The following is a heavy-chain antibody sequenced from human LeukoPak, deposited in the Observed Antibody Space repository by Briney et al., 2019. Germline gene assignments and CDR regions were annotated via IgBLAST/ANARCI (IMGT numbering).Heavy chain of an antibody. D-gene: IGHD5-18*01. CDR3: AKDRVWLNKSGYYGMDV. Sequence: GRSLRLSCAASGFTFSSYGMHWVRQAPGKGLEWVAVISYDGSNKYYADSVKGRFTISRDNSKNTLYLQMDSLRAEDTAVYYCAKDRVWLNKSGYYGMDVWGKGTTVTVSS. V-gene: IGHV3-30*18. CDR2: ISYDGSNK. J-gene: IGHJ6*04. CDR1: GFTFSSYG.